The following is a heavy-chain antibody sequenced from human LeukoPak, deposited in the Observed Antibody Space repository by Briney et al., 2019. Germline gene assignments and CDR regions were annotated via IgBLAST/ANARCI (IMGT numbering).Heavy chain of an antibody. CDR2: INPNGGET. V-gene: IGHV1-2*02. J-gene: IGHJ5*02. D-gene: IGHD4-11*01. Sequence: GASVKVSCKASGFTSIGHYIHWVRRAPGQGLEWMGWINPNGGETHYAQKFQGRVTLTTDTSLSTAYLGLSSLISDDTAVYYCARSHDYTNYVSPWGQGTLVTVSS. CDR3: ARSHDYTNYVSP. CDR1: GFTSIGHY.